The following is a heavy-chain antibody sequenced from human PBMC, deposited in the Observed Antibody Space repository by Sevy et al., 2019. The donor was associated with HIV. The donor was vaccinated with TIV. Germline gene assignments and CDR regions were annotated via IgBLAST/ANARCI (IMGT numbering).Heavy chain of an antibody. D-gene: IGHD3-10*01. J-gene: IGHJ4*01. CDR3: ARDKYYYVSGSFDY. CDR2: IIAVFGTT. Sequence: ASVKVSCKASGGIFRSNDISWVRQAPGQGLEWMGWIIAVFGTTNYAQKFQGRVTVTADEARSTAYMELSSLRSEDTAVYYCARDKYYYVSGSFDYWGQGTQVTVSS. CDR1: GGIFRSND. V-gene: IGHV1-69*13.